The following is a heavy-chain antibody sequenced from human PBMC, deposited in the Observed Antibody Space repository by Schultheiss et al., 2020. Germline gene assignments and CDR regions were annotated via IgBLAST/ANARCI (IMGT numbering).Heavy chain of an antibody. CDR1: GGSFSGYY. CDR3: ARGIGKTFFAFDI. Sequence: GSLRLSCAVYGGSFSGYYWSWIRQPPGKGLEWIGEINHSGSTNYNPSLKSRVTISVDTSKNQFSLKLSSVTAADTAVYYCARGIGKTFFAFDIWGQGTMVTVSS. V-gene: IGHV4-34*01. J-gene: IGHJ3*02. CDR2: INHSGST. D-gene: IGHD1-26*01.